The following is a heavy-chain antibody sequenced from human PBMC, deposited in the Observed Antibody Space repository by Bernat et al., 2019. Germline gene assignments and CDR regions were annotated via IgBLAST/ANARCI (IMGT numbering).Heavy chain of an antibody. CDR1: GFTFSSYG. CDR3: ASEGRYNWNYYYYYGMDV. CDR2: IWYDGSNK. V-gene: IGHV3-33*01. D-gene: IGHD1-20*01. Sequence: QVQLVESGGGVVQPGRSLRLSCAASGFTFSSYGMHWVRQAPGKGLEWVAVIWYDGSNKYYADSVKGRFTISRDNSKNTLYLQMNSLRAEDTAVYYCASEGRYNWNYYYYYGMDVWGQGTTVTVSS. J-gene: IGHJ6*02.